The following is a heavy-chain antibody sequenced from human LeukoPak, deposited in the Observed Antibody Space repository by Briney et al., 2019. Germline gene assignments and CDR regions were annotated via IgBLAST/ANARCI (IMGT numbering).Heavy chain of an antibody. D-gene: IGHD6-13*01. V-gene: IGHV3-7*01. Sequence: GGSLRLSCAASGFTFSTYWMSWVRQAPGKGLEWVANIKEDGSEKYYVDSVKGRFTISRDNAKNTLFLQMNSLRAEDTAVYYCASIAAAGTAWARFDYWGQGTLVTVSS. CDR1: GFTFSTYW. CDR2: IKEDGSEK. J-gene: IGHJ4*02. CDR3: ASIAAAGTAWARFDY.